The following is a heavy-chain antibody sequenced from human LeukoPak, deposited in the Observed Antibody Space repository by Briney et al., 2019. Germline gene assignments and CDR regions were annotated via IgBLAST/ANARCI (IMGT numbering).Heavy chain of an antibody. V-gene: IGHV1-69*01. CDR3: ARAHCSGGSCYSFYLDY. CDR2: IIPIFGTA. D-gene: IGHD2-15*01. Sequence: SVKVSCKASGGTFSSYAISWVRQAPGQGLEWTGGIIPIFGTANYAQKFQGRVTITADESTSTAYMELSSLRSEDTAVYYCARAHCSGGSCYSFYLDYWGQGTLVTVSS. J-gene: IGHJ4*02. CDR1: GGTFSSYA.